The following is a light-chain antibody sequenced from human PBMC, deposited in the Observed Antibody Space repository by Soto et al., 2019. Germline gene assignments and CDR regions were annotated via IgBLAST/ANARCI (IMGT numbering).Light chain of an antibody. Sequence: NVFTQSPSTLSLSPGERATLYCRASQSVSSSYLAWYQQKPGQAPRFLIYGTSSRATGIPDRFSGSGSGTDFSLTISRLEPEDFAVYYCHQYGSSPTTIGQGTKVDIK. CDR3: HQYGSSPTT. J-gene: IGKJ1*01. CDR1: QSVSSSY. CDR2: GTS. V-gene: IGKV3-20*01.